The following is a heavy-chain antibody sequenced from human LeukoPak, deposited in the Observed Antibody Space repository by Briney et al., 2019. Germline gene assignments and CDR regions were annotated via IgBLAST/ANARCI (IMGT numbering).Heavy chain of an antibody. J-gene: IGHJ5*02. D-gene: IGHD3-10*01. CDR2: INPNSGGT. CDR1: GYTFSGYY. V-gene: IGHV1-2*02. CDR3: AREMVRGVIITENWFDP. Sequence: SVKVSCKACGYTFSGYYMHWVRQAPGQELEWMGWINPNSGGTNYAQKFQGRVTMTRDTSISTAYMELSRLRSDDTAVYYCAREMVRGVIITENWFDPWGQGTLVTVSS.